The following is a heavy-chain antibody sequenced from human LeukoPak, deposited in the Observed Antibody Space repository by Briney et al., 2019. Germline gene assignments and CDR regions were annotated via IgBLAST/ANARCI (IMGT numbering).Heavy chain of an antibody. D-gene: IGHD3-10*01. Sequence: GGSLRLSCAASGFTFTNYAMSWVRQTPGKGLEWVSATVGSGPDTYHADSVKGRFTVSRDNSRNTLYLQMNSLRAEDTAVYYCAREHYYYGSGSYFSDWGQGTLVTVSS. V-gene: IGHV3-23*01. CDR1: GFTFTNYA. CDR3: AREHYYYGSGSYFSD. J-gene: IGHJ4*02. CDR2: TVGSGPDT.